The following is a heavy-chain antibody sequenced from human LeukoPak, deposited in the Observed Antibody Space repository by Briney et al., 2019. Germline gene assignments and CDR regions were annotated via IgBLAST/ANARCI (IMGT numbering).Heavy chain of an antibody. Sequence: SETLSLTCTVAGVSISSSSYYWGWIPQPPGNGLEWIGSIYYRGSTYYNTSLKSRVTISVDTSKNQFSLKLSSVTAEDTAVYYWARRYCSSTSCLLSWFDPWGQGTLVTVSS. D-gene: IGHD2-2*01. V-gene: IGHV4-39*01. CDR3: ARRYCSSTSCLLSWFDP. CDR1: GVSISSSSYY. J-gene: IGHJ5*02. CDR2: IYYRGST.